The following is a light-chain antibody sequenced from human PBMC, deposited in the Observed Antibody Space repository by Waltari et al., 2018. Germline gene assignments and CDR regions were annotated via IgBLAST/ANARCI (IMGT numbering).Light chain of an antibody. Sequence: QSALTPPASVSGSPGQSLTISCTGTSRDVGAYTYISWYQQHPGKVPKVMIFDVSNRPSGVSNRFSGSKSGNTASLTISGLQAEDEADYYCTSYTSRNTLVFGSGTKVTVL. CDR1: SRDVGAYTY. J-gene: IGLJ1*01. V-gene: IGLV2-14*03. CDR2: DVS. CDR3: TSYTSRNTLV.